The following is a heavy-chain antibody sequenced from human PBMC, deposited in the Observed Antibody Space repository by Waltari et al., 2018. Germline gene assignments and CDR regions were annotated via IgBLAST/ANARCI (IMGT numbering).Heavy chain of an antibody. D-gene: IGHD2-2*02. CDR1: GFTFSNFG. V-gene: IGHV3-30*02. Sequence: QVNLVESGGGVVQPGGSLRLPCATSGFTFSNFGRHWVRQAPGKGLEWVALIWFDGSDKFYADSVRGRFTISRDNSARTLYLDMDSLRLDDTAMYYCAKDAFGNTYLDFWGQGTLVTVSS. CDR2: IWFDGSDK. CDR3: AKDAFGNTYLDF. J-gene: IGHJ4*02.